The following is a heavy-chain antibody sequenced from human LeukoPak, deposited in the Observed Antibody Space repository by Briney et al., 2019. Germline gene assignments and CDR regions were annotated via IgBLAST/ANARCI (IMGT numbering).Heavy chain of an antibody. V-gene: IGHV1-2*02. Sequence: ASVKVSCKASGYTFTSYDIDWVRQAPGQGLEWMGWINPNSGGTNYAQKFQGRVTMTRDTSISTAYMELSRLRSDDTAVYYCARDSSSSVGYWGQGTLVTVSS. CDR2: INPNSGGT. D-gene: IGHD6-6*01. CDR1: GYTFTSYD. CDR3: ARDSSSSVGY. J-gene: IGHJ4*02.